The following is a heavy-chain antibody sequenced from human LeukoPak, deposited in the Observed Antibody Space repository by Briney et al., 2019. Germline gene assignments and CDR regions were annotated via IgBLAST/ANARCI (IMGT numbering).Heavy chain of an antibody. CDR3: AKHARRAYYYGSGTYAGSHYFDY. CDR1: GFTFSGYG. CDR2: ISDDGSKK. D-gene: IGHD3-10*01. V-gene: IGHV3-30*18. J-gene: IGHJ4*02. Sequence: GGSLRLSCAASGFTFSGYGMYWVRQAPGKGLEWVALISDDGSKKSYADSVKGRFTISRDSSKNTLYLQMNSLRSEDTAVYYCAKHARRAYYYGSGTYAGSHYFDYWGQGTLVTVSS.